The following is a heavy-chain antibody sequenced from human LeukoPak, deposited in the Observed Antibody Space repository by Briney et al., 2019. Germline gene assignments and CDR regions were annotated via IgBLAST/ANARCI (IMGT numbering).Heavy chain of an antibody. CDR2: ISGYNGNT. CDR1: GYTFTTYN. V-gene: IGHV1-18*01. Sequence: ASVKVSCKASGYTFTTYNINWVRQAPGQGLEWMGWISGYNGNTNYAQKLQGRVTMTTDTSTSTAYMELRSLKSDDTAVYYCATRYYDSSSSIDRWGQGTLVTVSS. D-gene: IGHD3-22*01. J-gene: IGHJ5*02. CDR3: ATRYYDSSSSIDR.